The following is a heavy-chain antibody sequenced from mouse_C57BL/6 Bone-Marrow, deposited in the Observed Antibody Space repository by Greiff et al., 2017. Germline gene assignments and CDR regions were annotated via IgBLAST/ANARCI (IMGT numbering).Heavy chain of an antibody. Sequence: QVHVKQSGPELVKPGASVKLSCKASGYTFTSYDIHWVKQRPGQGLEWIGWIYPRDGSTKYNEKFKGKATLTVDTSSSTAYMQLHSLTSEDSAVYFGARDYGSSYWYFDVWGTGTAVTVSS. CDR1: GYTFTSYD. CDR3: ARDYGSSYWYFDV. CDR2: IYPRDGST. J-gene: IGHJ1*03. D-gene: IGHD1-1*01. V-gene: IGHV1-85*01.